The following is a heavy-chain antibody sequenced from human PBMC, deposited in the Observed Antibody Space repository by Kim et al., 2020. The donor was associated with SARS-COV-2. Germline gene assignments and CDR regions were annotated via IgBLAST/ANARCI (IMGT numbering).Heavy chain of an antibody. CDR1: GFTFTSSA. D-gene: IGHD5-12*01. CDR3: AAGDSGYDLFDY. V-gene: IGHV1-58*01. Sequence: SVKVSCKASGFTFTSSAVQWVRQARGQRLEWIGWIVVGSGNTNYAQKFQERVTITRDMSTSTAYMELSSLRSEDTAVYYCAAGDSGYDLFDYWGQGTLVTVSS. CDR2: IVVGSGNT. J-gene: IGHJ4*02.